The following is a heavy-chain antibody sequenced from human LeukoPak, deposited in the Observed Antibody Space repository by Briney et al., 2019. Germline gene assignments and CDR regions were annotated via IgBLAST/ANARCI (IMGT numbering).Heavy chain of an antibody. D-gene: IGHD2-15*01. CDR2: ISGGYNGDS. J-gene: IGHJ4*02. Sequence: ASVKVSCKTSGYNFRHYGISWVRQAPGQGLEWMAWISGGYNGDSNYALQLRGRLTMTTDTSTSTAYMELRSLRSDDTAVYYCAGDEKKYCSGGSCPAYFDYWGQGTLVTVSS. CDR3: AGDEKKYCSGGSCPAYFDY. CDR1: GYNFRHYG. V-gene: IGHV1-18*01.